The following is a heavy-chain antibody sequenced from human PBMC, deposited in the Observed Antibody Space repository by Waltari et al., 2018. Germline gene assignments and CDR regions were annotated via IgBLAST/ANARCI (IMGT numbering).Heavy chain of an antibody. D-gene: IGHD6-6*01. CDR2: IRYDGSKK. CDR3: AKTSSSSAYFDY. V-gene: IGHV3-30*02. J-gene: IGHJ4*02. Sequence: QVQLVESGGGVVQPGGSLRLSCAASGFTFSSYGMHWVRQAPGKGLEWVAFIRYDGSKKYYADSVKGRFTISRDNSKNTLYLQMNSLRAEDTAVYYCAKTSSSSAYFDYWGQGTLVTVSS. CDR1: GFTFSSYG.